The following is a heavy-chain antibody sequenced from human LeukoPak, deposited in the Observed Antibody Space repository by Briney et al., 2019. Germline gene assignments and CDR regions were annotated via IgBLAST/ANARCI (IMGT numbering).Heavy chain of an antibody. CDR3: ARGPNSNWSGLDF. Sequence: GGSLRLSCTASGFSFSGHWMHWARQLPGKGLVWVSRISPTGSTTSYADSVKGRFTVSRDNAKNSLYLQVNNLRAEDTAVYYCARGPNSNWSGLDFWGQGTLLTVSS. D-gene: IGHD6-6*01. CDR1: GFSFSGHW. J-gene: IGHJ4*02. CDR2: ISPTGSTT. V-gene: IGHV3-74*01.